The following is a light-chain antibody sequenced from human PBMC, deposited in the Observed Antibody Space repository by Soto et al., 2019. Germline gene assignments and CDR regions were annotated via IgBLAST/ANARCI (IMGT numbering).Light chain of an antibody. Sequence: ELTQPPSVSVSPGQTASITCSGDKLGDKYACWYQQKPGQSPVLVIYQDSKRPSGIPERFSGSNSGNTATLTISGTQAMDEADYYCQAWDSSTVVFGGGTQLTVL. J-gene: IGLJ2*01. V-gene: IGLV3-1*01. CDR1: KLGDKY. CDR2: QDS. CDR3: QAWDSSTVV.